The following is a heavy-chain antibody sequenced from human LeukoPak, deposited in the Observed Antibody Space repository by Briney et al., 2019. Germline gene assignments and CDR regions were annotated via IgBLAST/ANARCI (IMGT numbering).Heavy chain of an antibody. V-gene: IGHV4-34*01. CDR1: GGSFSGYY. D-gene: IGHD6-19*01. CDR3: ARPQWLAGGAFDY. Sequence: SETLPLTCAVYGGSFSGYYWSWIRQPPGKGLEWIGEINHSGSTNYNPSLKSRVTISVDTSKNQFSLKLSSVTAADTAVYYCARPQWLAGGAFDYWGQGTLVTVSS. J-gene: IGHJ4*02. CDR2: INHSGST.